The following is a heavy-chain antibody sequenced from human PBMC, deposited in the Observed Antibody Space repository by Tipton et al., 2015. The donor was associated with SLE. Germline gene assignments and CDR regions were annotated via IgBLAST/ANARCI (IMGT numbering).Heavy chain of an antibody. CDR1: GGSISSSSYY. Sequence: TLSLTCTDSGGSISSSSYYWGWIRQPPGKGLEWIGSIYHSGSTYYNPSLRSRVTISVDTSKNQFSLKLSSVTAADTAVYYCARPKGQWLVRDAFDIWGQGTMVTVSS. CDR3: ARPKGQWLVRDAFDI. V-gene: IGHV4-39*07. J-gene: IGHJ3*02. CDR2: IYHSGST. D-gene: IGHD6-19*01.